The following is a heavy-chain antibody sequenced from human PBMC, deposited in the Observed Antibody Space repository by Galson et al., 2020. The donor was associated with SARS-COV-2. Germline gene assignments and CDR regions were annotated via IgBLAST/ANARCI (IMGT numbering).Heavy chain of an antibody. CDR3: ARGFSGSYYWFDP. Sequence: GGSLRLSCAASGFTFSSYAMHWVRQAPGKGLEWLAVISYDSSNKYYADSVKGRFTISRDNSKNTVYLQMNSLRGEDTAVYYCARGFSGSYYWFDPWGQGTLVTVSS. V-gene: IGHV3-30*16. CDR2: ISYDSSNK. CDR1: GFTFSSYA. D-gene: IGHD1-26*01. J-gene: IGHJ5*02.